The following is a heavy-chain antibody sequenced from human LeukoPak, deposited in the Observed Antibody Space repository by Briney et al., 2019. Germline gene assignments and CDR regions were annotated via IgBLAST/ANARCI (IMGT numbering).Heavy chain of an antibody. CDR2: IYTSGST. D-gene: IGHD3-10*01. V-gene: IGHV4-4*07. CDR1: GGSISSYY. Sequence: PSETLSLTCTVSGGSISSYYWSWIPQPAGKGLEWIGRIYTSGSTNYNPSLKSRVTMSEDTSKNQFSLKLSSVTAADTAVYYCARAKSGAGSYSYYFDYWGQGTLVTVSS. J-gene: IGHJ4*02. CDR3: ARAKSGAGSYSYYFDY.